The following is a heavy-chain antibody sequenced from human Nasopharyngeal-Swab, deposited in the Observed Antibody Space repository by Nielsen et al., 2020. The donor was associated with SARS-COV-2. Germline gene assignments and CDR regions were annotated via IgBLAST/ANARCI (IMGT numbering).Heavy chain of an antibody. V-gene: IGHV3-15*01. CDR2: IKSKTDGGTT. D-gene: IGHD3-22*01. Sequence: GESLKISCAASGSTFSNAWMSWVRQAPGKGLEWVGRIKSKTDGGTTDYAAPVKGRFTISRDDSKNTLYLQMNSLKTEDTAVYYCTTDPRTPPNYYDSSGYYFRYYYYYYGMDVWGQGTTVTVSS. CDR1: GSTFSNAW. CDR3: TTDPRTPPNYYDSSGYYFRYYYYYYGMDV. J-gene: IGHJ6*02.